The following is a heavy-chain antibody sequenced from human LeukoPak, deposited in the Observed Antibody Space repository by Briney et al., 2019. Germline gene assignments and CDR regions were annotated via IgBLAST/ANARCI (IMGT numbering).Heavy chain of an antibody. CDR3: AKEGGNLLTGFHS. D-gene: IGHD3-9*01. Sequence: GGSLRLSCAASGFTFSSYAMSWVRQAPGKGLEWVSAISGSGGNIYHADSVKGRFTISRDNSKNTLYLQMNSLRAEDTAVYYCAKEGGNLLTGFHSWGQGTLVTVSS. CDR2: ISGSGGNI. J-gene: IGHJ4*02. V-gene: IGHV3-23*01. CDR1: GFTFSSYA.